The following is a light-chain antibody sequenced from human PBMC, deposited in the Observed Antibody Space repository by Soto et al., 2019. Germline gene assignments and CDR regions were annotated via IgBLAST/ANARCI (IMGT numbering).Light chain of an antibody. CDR3: SSYSSTITRV. CDR2: DVS. Sequence: QSALTQPDYVSGSPGQSITISCIGTSSDIGAYNYASWYQQHPGKAPKLIIYDVSNRPSGVSNRFSGSKSGYTASLTISGLQAEDEADYYCSSYSSTITRVFGTGTKLTVL. V-gene: IGLV2-14*03. J-gene: IGLJ1*01. CDR1: SSDIGAYNY.